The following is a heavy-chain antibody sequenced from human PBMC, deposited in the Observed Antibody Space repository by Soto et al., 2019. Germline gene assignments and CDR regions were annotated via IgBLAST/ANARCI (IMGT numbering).Heavy chain of an antibody. CDR1: GYDFTAYD. V-gene: IGHV1-8*02. Sequence: GASVKVSCKTSGYDFTAYDINWVRQASGQGLEWMGWMNPINGATGSARRFQGRVSITRNTATGTAYLELTSLRSDDTGVYYCGRGPSPRAPAGGTPYYYAMDVWGQGTTVTVSS. CDR2: MNPINGAT. CDR3: GRGPSPRAPAGGTPYYYAMDV. J-gene: IGHJ6*02. D-gene: IGHD2-2*01.